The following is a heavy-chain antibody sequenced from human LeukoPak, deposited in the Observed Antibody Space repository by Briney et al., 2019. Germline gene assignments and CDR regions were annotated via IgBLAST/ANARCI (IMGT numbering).Heavy chain of an antibody. CDR3: ARDLKGFDH. Sequence: GGSLTLSCAAWGFTFSSYNRKWLRQAPGKGLECVSYITSSSNTIYYADSVNRRFTISTDNAKNSLYLQMNSLRAEDTAVYYCARDLKGFDHWGQGTLVTVSS. CDR1: GFTFSSYN. V-gene: IGHV3-48*04. J-gene: IGHJ5*02. CDR2: ITSSSNTI.